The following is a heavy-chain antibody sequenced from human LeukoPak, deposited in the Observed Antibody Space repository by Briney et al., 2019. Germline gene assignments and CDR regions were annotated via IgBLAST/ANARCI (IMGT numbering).Heavy chain of an antibody. CDR2: ILYIGST. Sequence: SETLSLTCTVSGGSISGYYWSWIRHPPGKGLEWIGYILYIGSTPYTPPLKCRATLPLDTSKNQFSLKLSSVTAADTAVYFCARTQEAGYSSGRYDSYYYYYMDVWGKGTTVTISS. V-gene: IGHV4-59*01. D-gene: IGHD6-19*01. CDR3: ARTQEAGYSSGRYDSYYYYYMDV. J-gene: IGHJ6*03. CDR1: GGSISGYY.